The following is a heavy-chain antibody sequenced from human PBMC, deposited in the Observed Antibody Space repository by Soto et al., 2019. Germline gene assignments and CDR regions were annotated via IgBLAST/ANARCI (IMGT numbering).Heavy chain of an antibody. CDR2: ISGSGGST. V-gene: IGHV3-23*01. CDR1: GFTFSSYA. D-gene: IGHD4-17*01. J-gene: IGHJ4*02. Sequence: GGSLRLSCAASGFTFSSYAMSWVRQAPGKGLEWVSAISGSGGSTYYADSVKGRFTISRDNSKNTLYLQMNSLRAEDTAVYCCAKGLSDYGGNTGYWGQGTLVTVSS. CDR3: AKGLSDYGGNTGY.